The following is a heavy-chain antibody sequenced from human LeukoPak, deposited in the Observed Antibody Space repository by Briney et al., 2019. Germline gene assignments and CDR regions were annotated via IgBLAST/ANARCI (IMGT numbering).Heavy chain of an antibody. CDR2: ISGSGDIT. J-gene: IGHJ4*02. CDR1: GFTFRSYA. D-gene: IGHD4-11*01. Sequence: PGGSLRLSCAASGFTFRSYAMSWVRQAPGKGLEWVASISGSGDITYYADSVRGRFTVPRDKSINTLYLHTNSLRAEDTAVYYCAKGPTVTSGHFDYWGQGTLVTVSS. V-gene: IGHV3-23*01. CDR3: AKGPTVTSGHFDY.